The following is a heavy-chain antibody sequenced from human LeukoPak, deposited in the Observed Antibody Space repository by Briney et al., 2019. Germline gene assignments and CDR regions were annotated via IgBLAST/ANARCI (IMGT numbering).Heavy chain of an antibody. D-gene: IGHD3-3*01. CDR3: ARFDYWSGFYPLDH. J-gene: IGHJ4*02. Sequence: GGSLRLSCAASEFTVDDTYMSWVRQTPGKGLEWVSVVYSGGKTFYADSVKGRFTISRDNSENTLYLQMNSLRTEDTAVYYCARFDYWSGFYPLDHWGQGTLVTVSS. CDR1: EFTVDDTY. V-gene: IGHV3-66*02. CDR2: VYSGGKT.